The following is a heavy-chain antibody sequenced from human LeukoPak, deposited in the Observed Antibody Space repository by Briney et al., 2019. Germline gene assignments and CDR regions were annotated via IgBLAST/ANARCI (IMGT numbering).Heavy chain of an antibody. CDR2: FSGARNNI. Sequence: PGGSLRLSCATSGFSFSNYAMSWVRQAPGKGLEWVSTFSGARNNIYYVDSVKGRFNISRDNSKLTLYLQLNSLRADDTAVYYCGRRPVNGVTAYWYFDLWGRGTLVTVSS. J-gene: IGHJ2*01. D-gene: IGHD2-21*02. V-gene: IGHV3-23*01. CDR3: GRRPVNGVTAYWYFDL. CDR1: GFSFSNYA.